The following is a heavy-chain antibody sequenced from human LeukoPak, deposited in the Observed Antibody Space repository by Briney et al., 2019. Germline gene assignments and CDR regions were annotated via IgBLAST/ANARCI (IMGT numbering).Heavy chain of an antibody. CDR3: ARDNYGGSFDY. Sequence: QTGGSLRLSCAASGFTFSSYGMHWVRQAPGKGLEWVAVISYDGSNKYYADSVKGRFTISRDNAKNSLYLQMNSLRAEDTAVYYCARDNYGGSFDYWGQGTLVTVSS. CDR1: GFTFSSYG. J-gene: IGHJ4*02. CDR2: ISYDGSNK. D-gene: IGHD4-23*01. V-gene: IGHV3-30*03.